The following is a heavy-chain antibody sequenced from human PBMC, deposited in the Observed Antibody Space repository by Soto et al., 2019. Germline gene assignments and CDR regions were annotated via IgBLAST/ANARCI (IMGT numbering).Heavy chain of an antibody. CDR1: GGSCSGYY. V-gene: IGHV4-34*01. CDR2: INHSGST. D-gene: IGHD2-15*01. J-gene: IGHJ5*02. CDR3: ASAEYCSGGSCSFDP. Sequence: SETLSLTCAVYGGSCSGYYWSWIRQPPGKGLEWIGEINHSGSTNYNPSLKSRVTISVDTSKNQFSLKLTSVTAADTAVYYCASAEYCSGGSCSFDPWGQGTLVTVSS.